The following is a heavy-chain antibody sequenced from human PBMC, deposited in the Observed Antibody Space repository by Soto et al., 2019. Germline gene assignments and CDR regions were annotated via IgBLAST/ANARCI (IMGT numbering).Heavy chain of an antibody. D-gene: IGHD1-26*01. CDR1: GGTFSSYA. Sequence: SVKVSCKASGGTFSSYAISWVRQAPGQGLEWMGGIIPIFGTANYAQKFQGRVTITADESTSTAYMELSSLRSEDTAVYYCARVPHQYSGSYYKDYWGQGTLVTVSS. V-gene: IGHV1-69*13. CDR3: ARVPHQYSGSYYKDY. CDR2: IIPIFGTA. J-gene: IGHJ4*02.